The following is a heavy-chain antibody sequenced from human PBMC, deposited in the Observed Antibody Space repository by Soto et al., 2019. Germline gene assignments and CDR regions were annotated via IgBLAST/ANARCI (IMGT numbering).Heavy chain of an antibody. CDR1: GYTFTSYW. CDR3: ARQAYHYDTYSFGY. Sequence: GESLKPSCKASGYTFTSYWIGWVLQLPGKGLEWMGIIYPSNSESRFSPSFQGQVTLSADKSIFTAYLQWSSLKASDTAIYYCARQAYHYDTYSFGYWGQGTLVTVSS. V-gene: IGHV5-51*01. D-gene: IGHD3-22*01. CDR2: IYPSNSES. J-gene: IGHJ4*02.